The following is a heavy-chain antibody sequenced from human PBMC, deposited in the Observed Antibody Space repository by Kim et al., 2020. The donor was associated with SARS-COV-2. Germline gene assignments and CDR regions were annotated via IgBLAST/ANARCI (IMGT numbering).Heavy chain of an antibody. V-gene: IGHV3-9*01. CDR3: TRVLVPGGADY. J-gene: IGHJ4*02. CDR1: GFKFERFA. D-gene: IGHD6-6*01. CDR2: LSLDSDRI. Sequence: GGSLRLSCEMSGFKFERFAVHWVRQPPGKGLEWVSGLSLDSDRIGYADSVKGRFTVSRDKAKDTLYLQMDSLRIEDTAFYYCTRVLVPGGADYWGQGTLVTVSS.